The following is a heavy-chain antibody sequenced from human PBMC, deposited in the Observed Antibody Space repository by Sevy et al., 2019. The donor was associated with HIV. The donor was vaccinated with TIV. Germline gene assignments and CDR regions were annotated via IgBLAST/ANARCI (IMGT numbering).Heavy chain of an antibody. Sequence: GGCLRLSCAASGFTFSSYAMSWVRQAPGKGLEWVSAISGSGGRKYYADSVKGRLTITRDNSKKTLYPQMKSLRAEDTAVYYCATGDPSCSSTSCYDGSFDYWGQGTLVTVSS. D-gene: IGHD2-2*01. V-gene: IGHV3-23*01. J-gene: IGHJ4*02. CDR1: GFTFSSYA. CDR3: ATGDPSCSSTSCYDGSFDY. CDR2: ISGSGGRK.